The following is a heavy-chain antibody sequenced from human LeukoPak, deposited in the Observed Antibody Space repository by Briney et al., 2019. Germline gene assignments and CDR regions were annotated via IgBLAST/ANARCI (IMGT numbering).Heavy chain of an antibody. CDR1: GFTFSDYY. V-gene: IGHV3-11*01. J-gene: IGHJ4*02. D-gene: IGHD3-10*01. CDR3: ARGTMASDF. CDR2: ISISGTTT. Sequence: AGGSLRLSCAASGFTFSDYYMTWIRQTPGKGLEWVSYISISGTTTFYVDSVKGRFTISRDNTKNSLYPQMNSLRAEDTAMYYCARGTMASDFWGQGTLVTVSS.